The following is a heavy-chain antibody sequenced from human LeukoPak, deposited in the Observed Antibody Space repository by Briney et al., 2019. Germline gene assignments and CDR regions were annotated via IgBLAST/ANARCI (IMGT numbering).Heavy chain of an antibody. J-gene: IGHJ4*02. Sequence: SETLSLTCTVSGGSISSSSYYWGWIRQPPGKGLEWIGSIYYSGSTYYNPSLKNRVTISVDTSKNQFSLKLSSVTAADTAVYYCARHDCSSTSCYVGYYFDYWGQGTLVTVSS. D-gene: IGHD2-2*01. CDR1: GGSISSSSYY. V-gene: IGHV4-39*01. CDR3: ARHDCSSTSCYVGYYFDY. CDR2: IYYSGST.